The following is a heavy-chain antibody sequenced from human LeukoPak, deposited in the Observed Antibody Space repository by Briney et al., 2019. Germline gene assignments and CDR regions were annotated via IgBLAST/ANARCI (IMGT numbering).Heavy chain of an antibody. Sequence: PGGSLRLSCDASGFTFSDYYMTWNRQAPGKGLEWISYITSSGTSTYYPVSVRGRFTISRDNARNSVYLQMKYLRADDTAVYYCARDVGATTSATFDLWGQGTMVTVSS. CDR1: GFTFSDYY. CDR2: ITSSGTST. J-gene: IGHJ3*01. V-gene: IGHV3-11*01. CDR3: ARDVGATTSATFDL. D-gene: IGHD1-26*01.